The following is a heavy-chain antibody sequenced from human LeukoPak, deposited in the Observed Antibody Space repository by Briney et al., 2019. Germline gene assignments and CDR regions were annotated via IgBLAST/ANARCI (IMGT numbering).Heavy chain of an antibody. CDR2: IYYSGST. CDR3: ARAVSGRFDY. J-gene: IGHJ4*02. Sequence: SETLSLTCTVSGGSISIYYWSWIRQPPGKGLEWIGYIYYSGSTNYNPSLKSRVTISVDTSKNQFSLRLSSVTAADTAIYYCARAVSGRFDYWGQGTLVTVSS. CDR1: GGSISIYY. D-gene: IGHD6-19*01. V-gene: IGHV4-59*08.